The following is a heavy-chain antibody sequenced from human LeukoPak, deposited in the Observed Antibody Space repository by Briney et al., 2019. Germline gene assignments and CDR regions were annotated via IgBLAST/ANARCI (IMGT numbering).Heavy chain of an antibody. CDR2: RSMSDDKP. CDR3: ARSPGDPWDDTSFYLDV. D-gene: IGHD4-17*01. V-gene: IGHV1-18*01. J-gene: IGHJ6*03. Sequence: ASVKVSCKASGYTLTSHGITWVRQAPGQGLEWMGCRSMSDDKPKYAQRFQGRVTMTTDTSTGTAYMALRGLRPDDKAVYYCARSPGDPWDDTSFYLDVWGEGTTVTVSS. CDR1: GYTLTSHG.